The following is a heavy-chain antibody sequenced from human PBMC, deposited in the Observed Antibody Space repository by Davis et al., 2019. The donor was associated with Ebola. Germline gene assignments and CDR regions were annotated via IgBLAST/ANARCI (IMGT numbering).Heavy chain of an antibody. CDR2: IIPILGIA. D-gene: IGHD3-10*01. CDR3: AREGYVLPDAFDI. CDR1: GGTFSSYA. V-gene: IGHV1-69*04. Sequence: AASVKVSCKASGGTFSSYAISWVRQAPGQGLEWMGRIIPILGIANYAQKFQGRVTITADKSTSTAYMELSSLRSEDTAVYYCAREGYVLPDAFDIWGQGTMVTVSS. J-gene: IGHJ3*02.